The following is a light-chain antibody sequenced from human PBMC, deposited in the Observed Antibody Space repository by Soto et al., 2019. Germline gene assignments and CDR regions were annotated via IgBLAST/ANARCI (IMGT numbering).Light chain of an antibody. V-gene: IGKV1-39*01. CDR2: GAS. Sequence: DIHMTQSPSSLFASVGDTVTITCRASQNIDMYLNWYQQKPGKAPRVLISGASNLQSGVPSRFSGSGSGTDFTLTISSLQSEDFASYFCQHTFNSPPWTFGQGTKVDIK. J-gene: IGKJ1*01. CDR1: QNIDMY. CDR3: QHTFNSPPWT.